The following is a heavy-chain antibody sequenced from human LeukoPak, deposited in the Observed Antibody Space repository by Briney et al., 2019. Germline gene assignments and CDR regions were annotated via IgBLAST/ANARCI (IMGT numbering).Heavy chain of an antibody. J-gene: IGHJ4*02. Sequence: ASVKVSCKASGGTFSSYAISWVRPAPGQGLEWMGRIIPILGIANYAQKFQGRGTITAHKSTSTAYMELSSLRSEATAVYYCARGPYYYDSSGYYFDYWGQGTLVTVSS. D-gene: IGHD3-22*01. CDR3: ARGPYYYDSSGYYFDY. CDR1: GGTFSSYA. CDR2: IIPILGIA. V-gene: IGHV1-69*04.